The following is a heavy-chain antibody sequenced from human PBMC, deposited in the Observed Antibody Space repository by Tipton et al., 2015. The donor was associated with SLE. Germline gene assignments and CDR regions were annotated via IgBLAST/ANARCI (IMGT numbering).Heavy chain of an antibody. CDR1: GYSITSGYS. CDR2: LYHRQPT. V-gene: IGHV4-38-2*02. J-gene: IGHJ5*02. D-gene: IGHD3-10*01. CDR3: ASGGYYGSGSYYGGWFDP. Sequence: TLSLTCTVSGYSITSGYSWGWIRQPPGKGLEWIGSLYHRQPTYYNPSLKSRVTISVDTSKNQFSLELRSVTAADTAVYYCASGGYYGSGSYYGGWFDPWGHGTLVTVSS.